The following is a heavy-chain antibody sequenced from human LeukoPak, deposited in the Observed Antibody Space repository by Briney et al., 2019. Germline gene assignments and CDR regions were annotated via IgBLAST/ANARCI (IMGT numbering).Heavy chain of an antibody. Sequence: GGSLRLSCAASGFTFSDYYMSWIRQAPGKGLEWVSYISSSGSTLYYADSVKGRITISRDNAKNSLYLQMDSLRAEDTAVYYCARRRYNWNAIDYWGQGTLVTVSS. D-gene: IGHD1-20*01. CDR3: ARRRYNWNAIDY. J-gene: IGHJ4*02. CDR1: GFTFSDYY. V-gene: IGHV3-11*01. CDR2: ISSSGSTL.